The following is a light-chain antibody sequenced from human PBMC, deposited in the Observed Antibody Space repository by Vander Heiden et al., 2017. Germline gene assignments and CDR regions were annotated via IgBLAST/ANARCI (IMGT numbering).Light chain of an antibody. CDR3: LQTFTVWT. CDR2: AAD. Sequence: DIQLTQSPSSLSASVGDRVTITCRPSQSISTYLSWYQQKSGKAPKLLIYAADNLESGVPSRFSGSYSETDFTLTISDLQPEDFATYYCLQTFTVWTFGPGTRVEVK. J-gene: IGKJ1*01. V-gene: IGKV1-39*01. CDR1: QSISTY.